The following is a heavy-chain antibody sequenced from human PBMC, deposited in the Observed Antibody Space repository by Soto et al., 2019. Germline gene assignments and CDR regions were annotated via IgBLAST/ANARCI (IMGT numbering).Heavy chain of an antibody. J-gene: IGHJ4*02. CDR1: GFTFSSYA. CDR3: ARDTDSSGWYKIDY. Sequence: QVQLVESGGGVVQPGRSLRLSCAASGFTFSSYAMHWVRQAPGKGLEWVAVISYDGSNKYYADSVKGRFTISRDNSKNTLYLQMNSLRAEDTAVYYCARDTDSSGWYKIDYWGQGTLVTVSS. CDR2: ISYDGSNK. V-gene: IGHV3-30-3*01. D-gene: IGHD6-19*01.